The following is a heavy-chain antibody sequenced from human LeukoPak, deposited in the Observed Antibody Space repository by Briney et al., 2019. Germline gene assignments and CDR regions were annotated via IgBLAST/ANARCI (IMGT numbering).Heavy chain of an antibody. CDR2: IYPGDSDT. CDR1: GYSFTSYW. J-gene: IGHJ4*02. D-gene: IGHD1-26*01. Sequence: GESLKISCKGSGYSFTSYWIGWVRQMPGKGLEWMGIIYPGDSDTRYSPSFQGQVTISADKSISTAYLQWSSLKASDTAMYYCARVEARWELLYYFDYWGQGTLVTVSS. CDR3: ARVEARWELLYYFDY. V-gene: IGHV5-51*01.